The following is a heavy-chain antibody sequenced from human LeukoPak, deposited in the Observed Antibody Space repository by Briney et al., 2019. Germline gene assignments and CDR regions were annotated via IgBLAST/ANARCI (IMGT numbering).Heavy chain of an antibody. J-gene: IGHJ5*02. Sequence: TSETLSLTCTVSGGSISDYYWSWIRQPPGKGLEWIGEINHSGSTNYNPSLKSRVTISVDTSKNQFSLKLSSVTAADTAVYYCARGGAPGWGSGYLPYNWFDPWGQGTLVTVSS. D-gene: IGHD3-22*01. CDR3: ARGGAPGWGSGYLPYNWFDP. V-gene: IGHV4-34*01. CDR2: INHSGST. CDR1: GGSISDYY.